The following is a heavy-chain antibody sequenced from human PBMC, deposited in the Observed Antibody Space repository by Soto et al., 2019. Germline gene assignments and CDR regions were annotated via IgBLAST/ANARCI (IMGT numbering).Heavy chain of an antibody. V-gene: IGHV3-23*01. D-gene: IGHD3-3*01. J-gene: IGHJ6*02. CDR2: ISASGGST. Sequence: GGSRRLSWAASAFTFGSYPMSWVRHASGNGKARLSVISASGGSTYYADSGMGRFTISRDNSKNTMYPQMNSRRAEETAVCYCAKDFWSGYTYYYGMDVWGQGTTVTVSS. CDR1: AFTFGSYP. CDR3: AKDFWSGYTYYYGMDV.